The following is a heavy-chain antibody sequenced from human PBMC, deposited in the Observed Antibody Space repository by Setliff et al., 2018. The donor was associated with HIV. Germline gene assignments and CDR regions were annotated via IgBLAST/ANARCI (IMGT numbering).Heavy chain of an antibody. CDR1: GYTFSTYG. CDR2: ISAYNGNT. J-gene: IGHJ3*02. V-gene: IGHV1-18*01. D-gene: IGHD2-2*01. Sequence: ASVKVSCKASGYTFSTYGISWVRQAPGQGLEWMGWISAYNGNTNYAQKLQGRVTVTTDTSASTAYMELGSLRSDDTAVYYCARDRGVYCISSSCYSPVDAFDIWGQGTMVTVSS. CDR3: ARDRGVYCISSSCYSPVDAFDI.